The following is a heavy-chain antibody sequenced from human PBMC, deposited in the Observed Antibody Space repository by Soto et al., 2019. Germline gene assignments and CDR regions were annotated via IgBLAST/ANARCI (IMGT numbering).Heavy chain of an antibody. CDR3: ARHLGGNHYYYGMDV. D-gene: IGHD3-16*01. Sequence: QVQLVQSGAEVKKPGSSVKVSCKASGGTFSSYAISWVRQAPGQGLEWMGGIIPIFGTADYAQKFQGRVTXTXXXSXXTADMDLSSLRSEDTAVYYCARHLGGNHYYYGMDVWGQGTTVTVSS. CDR1: GGTFSSYA. V-gene: IGHV1-69*05. CDR2: IIPIFGTA. J-gene: IGHJ6*02.